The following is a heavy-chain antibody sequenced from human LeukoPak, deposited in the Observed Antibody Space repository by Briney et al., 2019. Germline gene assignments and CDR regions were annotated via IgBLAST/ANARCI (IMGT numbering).Heavy chain of an antibody. Sequence: PSGTLSLTSGVSGGSISTTNWWTWVRQPPGEGLEWIGEVHLSGRTHYNPSLESRVTMSVDMSENHISLRLTSVTAADTAVYYCAREGGPYRPLDYSGQGTLVTVSS. CDR1: GGSISTTNW. J-gene: IGHJ4*02. CDR2: VHLSGRT. V-gene: IGHV4-4*02. CDR3: AREGGPYRPLDY.